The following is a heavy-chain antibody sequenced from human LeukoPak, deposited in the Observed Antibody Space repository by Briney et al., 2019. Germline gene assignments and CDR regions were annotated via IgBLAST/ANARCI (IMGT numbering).Heavy chain of an antibody. CDR2: IYYSGST. D-gene: IGHD1-7*01. CDR3: ARHPPTGTTDY. Sequence: PSETLSLTCTVSGGSISSYYWSWIRQPPGKGLEWIGYIYYSGSTNYNPSLKSRVTISVDTSKNQFSLNLSSVTAADTAVYYCARHPPTGTTDYWGQGTLVTVSS. V-gene: IGHV4-59*08. J-gene: IGHJ4*02. CDR1: GGSISSYY.